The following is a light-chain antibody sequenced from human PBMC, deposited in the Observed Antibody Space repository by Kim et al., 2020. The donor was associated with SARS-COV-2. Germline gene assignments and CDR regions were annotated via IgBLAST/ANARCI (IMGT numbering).Light chain of an antibody. CDR1: QDIRND. V-gene: IGKV1-17*01. J-gene: IGKJ4*01. Sequence: ASVGDRVTITCWASQDIRNDLGWYQQQPGKAPKRLIYATSTLQSGVPSRFSGSGSETEFTLTISSLQPEDFATYYCLQHNSFPLTFGGGTKVDIK. CDR2: ATS. CDR3: LQHNSFPLT.